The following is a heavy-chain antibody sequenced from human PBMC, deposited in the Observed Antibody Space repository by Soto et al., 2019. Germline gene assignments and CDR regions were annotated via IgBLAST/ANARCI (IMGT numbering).Heavy chain of an antibody. Sequence: SETLSLTCTVSGGSISSSSYYWGWIRQPPGKGLEWIGSIYYSGSTYYNPSLKSRVTICRDTSKNQFSLKLSSVTAADTAVYYCGATAYYYYGMDVWGQGTTVTVSS. CDR1: GGSISSSSYY. CDR2: IYYSGST. J-gene: IGHJ6*02. V-gene: IGHV4-39*01. CDR3: GATAYYYYGMDV.